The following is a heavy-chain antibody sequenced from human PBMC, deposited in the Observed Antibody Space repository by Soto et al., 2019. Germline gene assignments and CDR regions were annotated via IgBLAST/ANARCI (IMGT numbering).Heavy chain of an antibody. V-gene: IGHV2-5*02. Sequence: QITLKESGPTLVKPTQTLTLTCTFSGFSLSTSGVGVGWIRQPPGKALEWLALIYWDDDKRYSPSLKSRLTITKDTSKNQVVLTHTNIDPVDTATYYCAHDLGSSEAFDIWGQGTMVTVSS. CDR2: IYWDDDK. D-gene: IGHD2-15*01. CDR1: GFSLSTSGVG. CDR3: AHDLGSSEAFDI. J-gene: IGHJ3*02.